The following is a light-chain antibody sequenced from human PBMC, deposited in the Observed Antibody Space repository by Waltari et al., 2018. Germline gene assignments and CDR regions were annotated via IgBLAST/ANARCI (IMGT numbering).Light chain of an antibody. J-gene: IGKJ2*01. V-gene: IGKV3-20*01. CDR2: GAS. CDR3: QQYGSSVMYT. Sequence: PGERATLSCRASQSLTKRDLAWYQQKPGQAPRLLIYGASSRAAGIPDRFSGSGSGTDFTLTISRLEPEDFAVYYCQQYGSSVMYTFGQGTNLEIK. CDR1: QSLTKRD.